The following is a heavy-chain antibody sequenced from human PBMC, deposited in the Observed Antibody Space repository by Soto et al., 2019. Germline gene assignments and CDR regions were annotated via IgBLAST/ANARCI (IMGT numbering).Heavy chain of an antibody. D-gene: IGHD4-17*01. Sequence: ASVKVSCKASGYSFADYYMHWVRQAPGQGLEWMGWINPDSGGTNYAQKFQGRVTMTRDSSITTAYMELTGLRSDDTAVYYCAREKLTKLTINDYYGMDVWGQGTTVTVSS. J-gene: IGHJ6*02. V-gene: IGHV1-2*02. CDR1: GYSFADYY. CDR2: INPDSGGT. CDR3: AREKLTKLTINDYYGMDV.